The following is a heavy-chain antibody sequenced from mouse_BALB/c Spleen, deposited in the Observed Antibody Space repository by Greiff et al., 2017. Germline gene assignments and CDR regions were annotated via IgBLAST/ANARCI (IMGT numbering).Heavy chain of an antibody. CDR3: ARTVVATRSFAY. Sequence: QVQLQQSGAELVRPGSSVKISCKASGYAFSSYWMNWVKQRPGQGLEWIGQIYPGDGDTNYNGKFKGKATLTADKSSSTAYMQLSSLTSEDSAVYFCARTVVATRSFAYWGQGTLVTVSA. CDR2: IYPGDGDT. D-gene: IGHD1-1*01. V-gene: IGHV1-80*01. J-gene: IGHJ3*01. CDR1: GYAFSSYW.